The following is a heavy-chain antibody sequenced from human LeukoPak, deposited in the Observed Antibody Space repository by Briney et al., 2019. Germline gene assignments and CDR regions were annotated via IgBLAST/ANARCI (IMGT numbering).Heavy chain of an antibody. Sequence: SETLSLTCAVYGGSFSGYYWSWIRQPPGKGLEWIGEINHSGSTNYNPSLKSRVTISVDTSKNQFSLKLSSVTAADTAVYYCAREGDRGRAGFDPWGQGIQVAVSS. CDR2: INHSGST. V-gene: IGHV4-34*01. D-gene: IGHD3-16*01. CDR3: AREGDRGRAGFDP. CDR1: GGSFSGYY. J-gene: IGHJ5*02.